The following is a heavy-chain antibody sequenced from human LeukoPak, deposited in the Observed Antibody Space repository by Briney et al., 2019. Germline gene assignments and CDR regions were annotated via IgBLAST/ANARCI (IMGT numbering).Heavy chain of an antibody. V-gene: IGHV4-34*01. D-gene: IGHD3-9*01. Sequence: SETLSLTCAVYGGSFSGYYWSWIRQPPGKGLEWIGEINHSGSTNYNPSLKSRVTISVDTSKNQFSLKLSSVTAADTAVYYCARGRYFDWLAPPCFDYWGQGTLVTVSS. CDR2: INHSGST. J-gene: IGHJ4*02. CDR1: GGSFSGYY. CDR3: ARGRYFDWLAPPCFDY.